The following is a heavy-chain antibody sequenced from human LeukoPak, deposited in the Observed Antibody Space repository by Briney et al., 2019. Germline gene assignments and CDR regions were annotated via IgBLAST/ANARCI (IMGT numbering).Heavy chain of an antibody. J-gene: IGHJ6*02. CDR1: GYTFSDYD. CDR3: ARGGTRYCTSTSYSDYYYYGMDV. CDR2: MNPNSGNT. V-gene: IGHV1-8*01. D-gene: IGHD2-2*01. Sequence: GASVKVSCKASGYTFSDYDINWVRQATGQGLEWMGWMNPNSGNTGYAQKFQGRVTMTRNTSIDTAYMELSSLRSEDTAVYYCARGGTRYCTSTSYSDYYYYGMDVWGQGTTVTVSS.